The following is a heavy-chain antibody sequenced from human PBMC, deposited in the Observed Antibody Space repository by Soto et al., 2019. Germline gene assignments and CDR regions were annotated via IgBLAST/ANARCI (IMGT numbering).Heavy chain of an antibody. CDR1: GAPFTPYS. CDR3: ARGWGATGYTRGWQRVAYYHSALDV. Sequence: QVLLRQWGAGLLRPSETLSLTCGVSGAPFTPYSWFWIRQPPGGGLESIGEVQHRGGTSYNASFKSRGTISLDTHRVQFSLPLAAMTAADTAVYYCARGWGATGYTRGWQRVAYYHSALDVWGQGTAVTVSS. CDR2: VQHRGGT. D-gene: IGHD6-19*01. V-gene: IGHV4-34*01. J-gene: IGHJ6*02.